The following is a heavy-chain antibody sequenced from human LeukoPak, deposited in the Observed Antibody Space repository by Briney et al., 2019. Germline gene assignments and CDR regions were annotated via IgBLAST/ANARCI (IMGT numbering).Heavy chain of an antibody. D-gene: IGHD2-15*01. CDR3: AKNSAPLVAANPLPP. V-gene: IGHV3-23*01. Sequence: GGSLRLSCAASGFTFSSYAMSWVRQAPGKGLEWVSGISGSGGSTYYADSVKGRFTITRDNSKNTLYMQLNSLRAEDTAVYYCAKNSAPLVAANPLPPCGQGTLVTVSS. CDR1: GFTFSSYA. CDR2: ISGSGGST. J-gene: IGHJ5*02.